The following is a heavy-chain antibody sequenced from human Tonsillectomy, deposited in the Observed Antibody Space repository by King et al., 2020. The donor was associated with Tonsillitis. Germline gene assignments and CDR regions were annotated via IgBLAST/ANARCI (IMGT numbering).Heavy chain of an antibody. V-gene: IGHV1-18*04. CDR1: GYTFTSYG. CDR2: ISPHNGNK. J-gene: IGHJ5*02. D-gene: IGHD6-19*01. Sequence: QLVQSGAEVKKPGASVKVSCKASGYTFTSYGIGWVRQAPGQGLEWMGWISPHNGNKNYAQKLQGRVTMSTDTSTRTAYMEMRRLRSDDTAVYYCARGHIAVVGTGFDDWGQGTLVTLYS. CDR3: ARGHIAVVGTGFDD.